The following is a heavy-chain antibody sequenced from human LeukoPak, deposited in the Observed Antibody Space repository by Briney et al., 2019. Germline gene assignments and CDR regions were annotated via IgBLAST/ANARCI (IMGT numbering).Heavy chain of an antibody. D-gene: IGHD3-22*01. Sequence: PGGSLRLSCAASGFTFSGYSMNWVRRAPGKGLEWVSSISSTSNYIYYADSVKGRFTISRDNAKNSLYLQMNGLRAEDTAVYHCARDSDSDGYYSPLDYWGQGSLVTVSS. V-gene: IGHV3-21*01. CDR3: ARDSDSDGYYSPLDY. CDR2: ISSTSNYI. J-gene: IGHJ4*02. CDR1: GFTFSGYS.